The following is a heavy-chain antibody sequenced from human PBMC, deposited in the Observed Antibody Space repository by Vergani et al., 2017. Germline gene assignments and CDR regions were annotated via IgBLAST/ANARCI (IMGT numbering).Heavy chain of an antibody. CDR3: ALYGVKPNSNWFDP. J-gene: IGHJ5*02. CDR1: GYAFTSHH. Sequence: QVQLVQSGAVVKKPGASVKVSCKASGYAFTSHHLQWVRQAPGQGFEWMGIINPSDGTTSYAPRFQGRVTLTRDTSTSTVYMELRSLRSDDTAIYYCALYGVKPNSNWFDPWGQGTLFSVSS. V-gene: IGHV1-46*01. CDR2: INPSDGTT. D-gene: IGHD1-14*01.